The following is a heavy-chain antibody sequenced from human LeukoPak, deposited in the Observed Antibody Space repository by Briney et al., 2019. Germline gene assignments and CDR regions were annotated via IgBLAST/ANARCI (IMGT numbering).Heavy chain of an antibody. D-gene: IGHD4-17*01. J-gene: IGHJ6*02. V-gene: IGHV3-30*03. Sequence: PGGSLRLSCAASGFTFSSYGMHWVRQAPGKGPEWVALISYDGSNKYYADSVKGRFTISRDNSKNTLYLQMNSLRAEDTAVYYCARDGTYGDYNYYYGLDVWGQGTPVTVSS. CDR1: GFTFSSYG. CDR2: ISYDGSNK. CDR3: ARDGTYGDYNYYYGLDV.